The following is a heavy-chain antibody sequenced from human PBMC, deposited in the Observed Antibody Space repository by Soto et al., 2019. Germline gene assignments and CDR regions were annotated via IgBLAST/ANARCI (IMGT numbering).Heavy chain of an antibody. CDR2: LYYTGST. CDR1: GGSISRGGYY. D-gene: IGHD6-19*01. V-gene: IGHV4-31*03. J-gene: IGHJ4*02. Sequence: QVQLQESGPGLVKPSQTLSLTCSVSGGSISRGGYYWSWIRQHPGKGLEWIGYLYYTGSTSYNPTLKSRLTLSVATSTNKFSLKLSSVTAADTAVYYCASFLGWPTYYFDYWGQGTLVTVSS. CDR3: ASFLGWPTYYFDY.